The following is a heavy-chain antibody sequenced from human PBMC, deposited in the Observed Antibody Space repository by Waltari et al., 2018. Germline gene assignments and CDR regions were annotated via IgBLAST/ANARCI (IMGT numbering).Heavy chain of an antibody. CDR1: GFSVSNSY. V-gene: IGHV3-53*01. Sequence: EVQLVESGGGLIQPGGSLRLSCAASGFSVSNSYVSWVRQAPGKGLEWCSFISGVDSTLYVDSVKGRFTVSRDNSKNTVHLQMNSVRVDDTAVYYCATFSNWVHDTFDIWGQGTLVSVSS. D-gene: IGHD3-16*01. CDR3: ATFSNWVHDTFDI. CDR2: ISGVDST. J-gene: IGHJ3*02.